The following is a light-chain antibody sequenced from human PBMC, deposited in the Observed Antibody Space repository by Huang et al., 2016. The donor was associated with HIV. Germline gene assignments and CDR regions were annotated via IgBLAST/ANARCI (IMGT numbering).Light chain of an antibody. CDR3: HQYSDWPIT. CDR1: QSVSTN. V-gene: IGKV3-15*01. Sequence: TMMTQSPATLSLSPGQGATLSCRASQSVSTNLAWYQQKPGQAPRLLIYDESTRATGISARFRGSVSGTEFTLTISSLQSEDFAVYFCHQYSDWPITFGPGTTVDLK. J-gene: IGKJ3*01. CDR2: DES.